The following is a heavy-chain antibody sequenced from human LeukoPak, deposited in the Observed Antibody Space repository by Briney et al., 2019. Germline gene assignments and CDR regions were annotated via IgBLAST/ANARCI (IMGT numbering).Heavy chain of an antibody. CDR1: GYTFTSYY. CDR2: INPSGGST. J-gene: IGHJ3*02. D-gene: IGHD2-2*01. CDR3: AADSVVPAAKDAFDI. Sequence: ASVKVSCKASGYTFTSYYMHWVRQAPGQGLEWMGIINPSGGSTSYAQKFQGRVTMTEDTSTDTAYMELSSLRSEDTAVYYCAADSVVPAAKDAFDIWGQGTMVTVSS. V-gene: IGHV1-46*01.